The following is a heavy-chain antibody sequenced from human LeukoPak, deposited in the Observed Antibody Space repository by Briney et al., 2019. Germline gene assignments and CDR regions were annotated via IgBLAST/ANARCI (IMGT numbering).Heavy chain of an antibody. V-gene: IGHV3-30*18. Sequence: GRSLRLSCAASGFNFSSYGMHWVRQAPGKGLEWVAVISYDGSNKYYADSVKGRFTISRDNSKNTLYLQMNSLRAEDTAVYYCAKDIAVAGDYYFDYWGQGTLVTVSS. CDR3: AKDIAVAGDYYFDY. D-gene: IGHD6-19*01. CDR1: GFNFSSYG. J-gene: IGHJ4*02. CDR2: ISYDGSNK.